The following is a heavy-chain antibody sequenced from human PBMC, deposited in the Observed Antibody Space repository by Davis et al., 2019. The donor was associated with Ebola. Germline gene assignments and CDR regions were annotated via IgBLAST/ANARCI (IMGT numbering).Heavy chain of an antibody. J-gene: IGHJ4*02. Sequence: ASVKVFCKASGYTFTSYAMHWVRQAPGQRLEWMGWINAGNGNTKYSQKFQGRVTITADESTSTAYMELSSLRSEDTAVYYCARDPTGVLWATYFDYWGQGTLVTVSS. CDR3: ARDPTGVLWATYFDY. CDR2: INAGNGNT. CDR1: GYTFTSYA. V-gene: IGHV1-3*01. D-gene: IGHD2-21*01.